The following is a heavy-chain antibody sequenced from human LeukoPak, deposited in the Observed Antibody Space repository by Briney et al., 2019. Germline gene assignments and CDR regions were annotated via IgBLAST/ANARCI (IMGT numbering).Heavy chain of an antibody. D-gene: IGHD5-18*01. J-gene: IGHJ6*03. CDR2: INHSGST. CDR1: GGSFSGYY. V-gene: IGHV4-34*01. CDR3: ARVSGYSYGWSYYYYMDV. Sequence: SETLSLTCAVYGGSFSGYYWSWIRQPPGKGLEWIGEINHSGSTNYNPSLKSRVTISVGTSKNQFSLKLSSVTAADTAVYYCARVSGYSYGWSYYYYMDVWGKGTTVTVSS.